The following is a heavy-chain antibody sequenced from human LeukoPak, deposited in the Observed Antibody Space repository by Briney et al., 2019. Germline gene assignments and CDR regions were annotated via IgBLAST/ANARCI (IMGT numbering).Heavy chain of an antibody. CDR3: ARVGVTLTYYYDSSGYPYFDY. D-gene: IGHD3-22*01. CDR2: IYHSGST. CDR1: GYSISSGYY. J-gene: IGHJ4*02. V-gene: IGHV4-38-2*02. Sequence: SETLSLTCTVSGYSISSGYYWGWIRQPPGKGLEWIGSIYHSGSTYYNPSLKSRVTISVDTSKNQFSLKLSSVTAADTAVYYCARVGVTLTYYYDSSGYPYFDYWGQGTLVTVSS.